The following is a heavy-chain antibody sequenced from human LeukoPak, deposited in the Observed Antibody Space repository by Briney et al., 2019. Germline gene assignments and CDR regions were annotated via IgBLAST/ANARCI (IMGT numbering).Heavy chain of an antibody. CDR3: AKGIDYGGAN. D-gene: IGHD4-17*01. CDR1: GFTFSNYG. J-gene: IGHJ4*02. V-gene: IGHV3-30*18. Sequence: HTGGSLRLSCAASGFTFSNYGMHWVRQAPGKGLEWVALISYDGNNKYYSDSMKGRFTISRDNSKNTLYLQMNSLRAEDTAVYYCAKGIDYGGANWGQGTLVIVSS. CDR2: ISYDGNNK.